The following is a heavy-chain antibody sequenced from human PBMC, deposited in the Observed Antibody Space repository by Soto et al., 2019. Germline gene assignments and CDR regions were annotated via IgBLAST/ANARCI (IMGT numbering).Heavy chain of an antibody. J-gene: IGHJ5*02. Sequence: ASVKVSCKASGYTFTSYGISWVRQAPGQGLEWMGWISAYNGNTNYAQKLQGRVTMTTDTSTSTAYMELRSLRSDDTAVYYCARDLKTPRMPKQQLVHWFDPWGQGTLVTSPQ. CDR2: ISAYNGNT. CDR3: ARDLKTPRMPKQQLVHWFDP. D-gene: IGHD6-13*01. V-gene: IGHV1-18*01. CDR1: GYTFTSYG.